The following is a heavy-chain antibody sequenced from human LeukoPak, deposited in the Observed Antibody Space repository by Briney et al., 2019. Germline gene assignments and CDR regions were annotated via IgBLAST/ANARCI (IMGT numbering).Heavy chain of an antibody. CDR3: AKDMEDIVATDRVDY. D-gene: IGHD5-12*01. CDR1: VFTFSSYA. V-gene: IGHV3-23*01. Sequence: PGGSLRLSCAASVFTFSSYAMSWVRQAPGKGLEWVSAISGSGGSTYYADSVKGRFTISRDNSKNTLYLQMNSLRAEDTAVYYCAKDMEDIVATDRVDYWGQGTLVTVPS. J-gene: IGHJ4*02. CDR2: ISGSGGST.